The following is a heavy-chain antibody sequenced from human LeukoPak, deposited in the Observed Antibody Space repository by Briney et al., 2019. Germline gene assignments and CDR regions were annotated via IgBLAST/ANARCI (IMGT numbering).Heavy chain of an antibody. D-gene: IGHD4-23*01. CDR1: GFTFRNYW. J-gene: IGHJ4*02. CDR3: ARDRDDGGFEY. Sequence: GGSLRLSCAASGFTFRNYWMSWLRQAPEKGLEWVANINQDGRVKQYVDSLKGRFTISRDNAKNSLYLQLNSLRAEDTAVYYCARDRDDGGFEYWGQGTLVTVSS. V-gene: IGHV3-7*01. CDR2: INQDGRVK.